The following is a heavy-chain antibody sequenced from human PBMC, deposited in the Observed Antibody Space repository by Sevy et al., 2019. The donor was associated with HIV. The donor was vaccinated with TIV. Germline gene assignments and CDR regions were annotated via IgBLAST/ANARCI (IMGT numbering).Heavy chain of an antibody. J-gene: IGHJ4*02. CDR2: ISSSSSTI. V-gene: IGHV3-48*02. Sequence: GGSLRLSCAASGFTFSSYSMNWVRQAPGKGLEWVSYISSSSSTIYYADIVKGRFTISRDNAKNSLYLQMNSLRDEDTAVYYCARDWVSRSGYYPFDYWGQGTLVTVSS. D-gene: IGHD3-22*01. CDR1: GFTFSSYS. CDR3: ARDWVSRSGYYPFDY.